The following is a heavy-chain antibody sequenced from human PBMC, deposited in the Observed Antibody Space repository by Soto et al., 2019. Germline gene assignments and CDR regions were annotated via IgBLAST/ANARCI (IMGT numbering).Heavy chain of an antibody. CDR3: AREKYRDSMKRYYGMDV. J-gene: IGHJ6*02. CDR1: GDSVSSNSAA. CDR2: TYYRSKWYN. D-gene: IGHD2-2*01. V-gene: IGHV6-1*01. Sequence: SQPLSLTFAISGDSVSSNSAAWNWIRQSPSRGLEWLGRTYYRSKWYNDYAVSVKSRITINPDTSKNQFSLQLNSVTPEDTAVYYCAREKYRDSMKRYYGMDVWGQGTTVTVSS.